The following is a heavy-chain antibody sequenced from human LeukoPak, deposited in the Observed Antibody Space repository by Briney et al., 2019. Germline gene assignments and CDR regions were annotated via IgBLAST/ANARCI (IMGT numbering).Heavy chain of an antibody. V-gene: IGHV3-7*01. D-gene: IGHD6-19*01. CDR3: AIAVGCELGY. CDR2: IDQDESER. CDR1: GLRSSSYW. J-gene: IGHJ4*02. Sequence: GGSLRLSCATSGLRSSSYWMSWVRQAPGKGLEWVANIDQDESERNYVDSAKGRFTISRDGAKNSVYLQMNSLKDEDTAVYYCAIAVGCELGYWGQGTLVTVSS.